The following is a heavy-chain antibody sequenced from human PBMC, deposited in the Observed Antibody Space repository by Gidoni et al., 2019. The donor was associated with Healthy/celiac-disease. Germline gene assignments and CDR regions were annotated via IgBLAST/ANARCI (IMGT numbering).Heavy chain of an antibody. Sequence: EVQLVESGGGLVQPGGSLRLSCAASGFTFSSYSMNWVRQAPGKGLEWVSYISSSSSTIYYADSVKGRFTISRDNAKNSLYLQMNSLRDEDTAVYYCARGIAARPLNWFDPWGQGTLVTVSS. V-gene: IGHV3-48*02. J-gene: IGHJ5*02. CDR2: ISSSSSTI. CDR3: ARGIAARPLNWFDP. D-gene: IGHD6-6*01. CDR1: GFTFSSYS.